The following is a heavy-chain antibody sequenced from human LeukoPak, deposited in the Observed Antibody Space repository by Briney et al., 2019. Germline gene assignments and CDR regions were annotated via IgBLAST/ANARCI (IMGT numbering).Heavy chain of an antibody. CDR3: ARSHYYDSSGYYLGY. CDR1: GYTFTSYS. CDR2: INAGTGNT. J-gene: IGHJ4*02. Sequence: ASVKVSCKASGYTFTSYSIHWVRQAPGQKLEYMGWINAGTGNTKSSEKFQGRVTMTRDTSTSTVYMELSSLRSEDTAVYYCARSHYYDSSGYYLGYWGQGTLVTVSS. V-gene: IGHV1-3*01. D-gene: IGHD3-22*01.